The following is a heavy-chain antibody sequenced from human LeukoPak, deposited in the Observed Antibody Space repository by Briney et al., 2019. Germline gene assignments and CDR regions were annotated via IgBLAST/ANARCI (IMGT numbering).Heavy chain of an antibody. V-gene: IGHV3-23*01. CDR2: ISGSGGST. D-gene: IGHD6-13*01. CDR3: AKDQVSSLLYYYYGMDV. CDR1: GFTLSSYA. J-gene: IGHJ6*02. Sequence: GGSLRLSCAASGFTLSSYAMSWVRQAPGKGLEWVSAISGSGGSTYYADSVKGRFTISRDNSKNTLYLQMNSLRAGDTAVYYCAKDQVSSLLYYYYGMDVWGQGTTVTVSS.